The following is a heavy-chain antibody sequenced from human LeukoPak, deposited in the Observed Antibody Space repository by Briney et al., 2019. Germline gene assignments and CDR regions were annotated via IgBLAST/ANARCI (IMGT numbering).Heavy chain of an antibody. D-gene: IGHD1-1*01. CDR2: VYHSGST. CDR1: GGSISSSSYY. J-gene: IGHJ6*03. Sequence: PSETLSLTCTVSGGSISSSSYYWGWIRQPPGKGLEWIGSVYHSGSTYYNPSLKSRVTISVDTSKNQFSLKLSSVTAADTALYYCARVTTGGSYYMDVWGKGTTVTVSS. V-gene: IGHV4-39*07. CDR3: ARVTTGGSYYMDV.